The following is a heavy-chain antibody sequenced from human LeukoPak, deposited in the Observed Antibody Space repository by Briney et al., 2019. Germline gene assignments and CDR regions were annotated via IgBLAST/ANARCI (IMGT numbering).Heavy chain of an antibody. Sequence: GGSLRLSCAASGFTFSNSGMHWVRQAPGKGLEWVAVISSVVSVQYYADSVKGRFTISRDKSKNTLYLQMNSLRAEDTAVYYCTTQIAWGNWGQGTLVTVSS. CDR2: ISSVVSVQ. D-gene: IGHD4-17*01. CDR3: TTQIAWGN. J-gene: IGHJ4*02. V-gene: IGHV3-30*03. CDR1: GFTFSNSG.